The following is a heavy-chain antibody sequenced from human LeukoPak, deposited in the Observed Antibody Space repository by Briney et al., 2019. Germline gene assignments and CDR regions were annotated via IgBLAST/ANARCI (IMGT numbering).Heavy chain of an antibody. CDR3: ARDRQFDY. CDR1: DGSISSSSYY. V-gene: IGHV4-39*02. CDR2: IYYSGST. J-gene: IGHJ4*02. Sequence: PSETLSLTCTVSDGSISSSSYYWGWIRQPPGKGLEWIGSIYYSGSTYYSPSLKSRVAISVDASKNQFSLKLSSVTAADTAVYYCARDRQFDYWGQGTLVTVSS.